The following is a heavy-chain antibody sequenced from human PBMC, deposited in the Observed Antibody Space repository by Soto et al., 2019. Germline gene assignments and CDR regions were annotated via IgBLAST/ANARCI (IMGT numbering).Heavy chain of an antibody. CDR2: VSSTGST. J-gene: IGHJ4*02. V-gene: IGHV4-59*01. CDR3: AHTENIEFFDY. Sequence: PSETLSLTCTVSGASITQYYWNWIRQSPGKGLEWIVSVSSTGSTNYNPSLKSRVTISVDTSKNQFSLKLSSVTAADTAVYYCAHTENIEFFDYWGQGTLVTVSS. CDR1: GASITQYY. D-gene: IGHD5-12*01.